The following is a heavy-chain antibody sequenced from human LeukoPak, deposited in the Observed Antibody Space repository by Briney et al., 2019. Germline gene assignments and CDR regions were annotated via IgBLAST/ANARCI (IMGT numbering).Heavy chain of an antibody. D-gene: IGHD5-12*01. CDR2: ISGDGGST. Sequence: PGGSLRLSCAASRFTFDDYAMHWVRQAPGKGLEWVSLISGDGGSTYYADFVKGRFTISRDNSKNSLYLQMKSLRTEDTALYYCAKDIVATSLFDYWGQGTLVTVSS. CDR1: RFTFDDYA. V-gene: IGHV3-43*02. CDR3: AKDIVATSLFDY. J-gene: IGHJ4*02.